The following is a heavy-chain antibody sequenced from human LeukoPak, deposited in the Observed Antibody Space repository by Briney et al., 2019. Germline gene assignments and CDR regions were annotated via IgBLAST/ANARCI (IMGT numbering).Heavy chain of an antibody. Sequence: GGSLRLSCAASGFTFSSYSMNWVRQAPGKGLEWVSSISSSSSYIYYADSVKGRFTVSRDNAKNSLYLQMNGLRVEDTAVYYCARGWGWGFDYWDQGILVTVSS. V-gene: IGHV3-21*01. CDR1: GFTFSSYS. CDR3: ARGWGWGFDY. J-gene: IGHJ4*02. D-gene: IGHD7-27*01. CDR2: ISSSSSYI.